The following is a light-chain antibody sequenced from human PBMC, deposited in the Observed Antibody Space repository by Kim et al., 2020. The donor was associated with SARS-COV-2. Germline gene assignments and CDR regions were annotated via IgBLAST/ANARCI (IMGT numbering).Light chain of an antibody. V-gene: IGLV1-40*01. CDR1: ISNIGAGYD. Sequence: QSVLTQPPSVSGAPGQRVTISCTGSISNIGAGYDVHWYQQLPATAPELLIYGNNNRPSGVPDRFSGSKSDTSASLAITGLQAEDEADYYCQSYDNSLSGYVFGSGTKVTVL. CDR2: GNN. CDR3: QSYDNSLSGYV. J-gene: IGLJ1*01.